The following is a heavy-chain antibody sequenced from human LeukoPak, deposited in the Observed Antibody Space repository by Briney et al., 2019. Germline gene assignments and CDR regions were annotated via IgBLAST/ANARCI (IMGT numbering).Heavy chain of an antibody. CDR1: GGSFSGYY. D-gene: IGHD6-19*01. Sequence: SETLSLTCAVYGGSFSGYYWSWIRQPPGKGLEWIGEINHSGSTNYNPSLKSRVTISEDTSKNQFSLKLSSVTAADTAVYYCARGSSGWYSPLDYWGQGTLVTVSS. CDR2: INHSGST. V-gene: IGHV4-34*01. CDR3: ARGSSGWYSPLDY. J-gene: IGHJ4*02.